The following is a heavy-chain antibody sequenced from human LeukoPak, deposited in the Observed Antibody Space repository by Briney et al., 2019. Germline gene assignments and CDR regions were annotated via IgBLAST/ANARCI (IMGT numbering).Heavy chain of an antibody. CDR1: GFTFCSYA. V-gene: IGHV3-23*01. CDR2: ISGSGGST. CDR3: AKAVDYGGNSDNY. J-gene: IGHJ4*02. Sequence: GGSLRLSCAASGFTFCSYAMSWVRQAPGKGLEWVSGISGSGGSTYYADSVRGRFTISRDNSKNTLYLQMNSLRAEDTAVYYCAKAVDYGGNSDNYWGQGTLVTVSS. D-gene: IGHD4-23*01.